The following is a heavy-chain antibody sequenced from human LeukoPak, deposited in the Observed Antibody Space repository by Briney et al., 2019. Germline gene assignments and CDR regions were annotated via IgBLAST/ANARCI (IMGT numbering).Heavy chain of an antibody. V-gene: IGHV3-30*04. CDR2: LSFDGAHK. J-gene: IGHJ4*02. CDR3: VRARAGGLDY. Sequence: GGSLRLSCAASGFTFRHYAVHWVRQAPGRGLEWVAVLSFDGAHKYYAESVKGRFTISKDNSNITLFLQMDSLRLEDTALYYCVRARAGGLDYWGQGTLVTVSS. CDR1: GFTFRHYA. D-gene: IGHD3-16*01.